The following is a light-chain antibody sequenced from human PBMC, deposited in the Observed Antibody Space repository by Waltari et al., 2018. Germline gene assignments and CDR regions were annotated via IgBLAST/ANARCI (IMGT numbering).Light chain of an antibody. CDR2: EET. CDR1: ALPSKY. V-gene: IGLV3-10*01. Sequence: SYELTQTPSLSVYPGQTARLTCSGHALPSKYSSWFQQKSGQHPRMVIYEETKRPSGIPERFSGSSSGTVATLTITGAQVDDEADYYCYSSDSTGLRVFGGGTTVVVL. CDR3: YSSDSTGLRV. J-gene: IGLJ1*01.